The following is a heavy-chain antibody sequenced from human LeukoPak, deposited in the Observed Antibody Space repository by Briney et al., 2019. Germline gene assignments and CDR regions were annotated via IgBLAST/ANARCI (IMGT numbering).Heavy chain of an antibody. CDR2: IYYSGST. Sequence: SETLSLTCAVYGGSFSGYYWSWIRQPPGKGLEWIGYIYYSGSTNYNPSLKSRVTISVDTSKNQFSLKLSSVTAADTAVYYCARAGGYDFWSGYYLIDYWGQGTLVTVSS. J-gene: IGHJ4*02. CDR3: ARAGGYDFWSGYYLIDY. D-gene: IGHD3-3*01. CDR1: GGSFSGYY. V-gene: IGHV4-59*01.